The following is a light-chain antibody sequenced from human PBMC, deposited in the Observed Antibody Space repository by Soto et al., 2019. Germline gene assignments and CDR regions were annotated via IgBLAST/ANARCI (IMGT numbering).Light chain of an antibody. V-gene: IGKV3-15*01. Sequence: EIVMTQSPATLSVSPGERATLSCRASQSVSSNLAWYQQKPAQAPRLLIYGASTSATGIPARFSGSGSGTEFPLTISSLQSEDFAVYYCQQYNKWPWTFGQGTKLEIK. CDR2: GAS. J-gene: IGKJ1*01. CDR3: QQYNKWPWT. CDR1: QSVSSN.